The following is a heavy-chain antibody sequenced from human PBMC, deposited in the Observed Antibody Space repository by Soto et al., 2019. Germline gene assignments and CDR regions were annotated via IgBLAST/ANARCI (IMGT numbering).Heavy chain of an antibody. CDR2: IYYSGST. D-gene: IGHD2-2*01. CDR1: GGSVSSGSYY. CDR3: ARGWTIVVVPAAIWFDP. Sequence: QVQLQESGPGLVKPSETLSLTCTVSGGSVSSGSYYWSWIRQPPGKGLEWIGYIYYSGSTNYNPSLKSRVTISVDTSKNQFSLKLSSVTAADTAVYYCARGWTIVVVPAAIWFDPWGQGTLVTVSS. V-gene: IGHV4-61*01. J-gene: IGHJ5*02.